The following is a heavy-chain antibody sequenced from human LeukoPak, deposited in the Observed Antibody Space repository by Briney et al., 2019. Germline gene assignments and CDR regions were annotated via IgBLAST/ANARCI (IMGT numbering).Heavy chain of an antibody. CDR1: GFTFSSYA. J-gene: IGHJ4*02. CDR2: ISGSGGST. V-gene: IGHV3-23*01. D-gene: IGHD6-19*01. Sequence: GGSLRLSCAASGFTFSSYAMSWVRQAPGKGLEWVSAISGSGGSTYYADSVKGRFTISRDNSKNTLYQQMNSLRAEDTAVYYCAKAPYSSGWYGYFDYWGQGTLVTVSS. CDR3: AKAPYSSGWYGYFDY.